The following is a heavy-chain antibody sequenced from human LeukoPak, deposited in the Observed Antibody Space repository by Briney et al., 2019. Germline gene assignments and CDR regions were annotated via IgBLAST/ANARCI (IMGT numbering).Heavy chain of an antibody. CDR1: GFTFSRYG. CDR2: INHSGST. D-gene: IGHD3-10*01. J-gene: IGHJ6*02. CDR3: ARVKGSGRYYYYGMDV. V-gene: IGHV4-34*01. Sequence: GSLRLSCAASGFTFSRYGMHWIRQPPGKGLEWIGEINHSGSTNYNPSLKSRVTISVDTSKNQFSLKLSSVTAADTAVYYCARVKGSGRYYYYGMDVWGQGTTVTVSS.